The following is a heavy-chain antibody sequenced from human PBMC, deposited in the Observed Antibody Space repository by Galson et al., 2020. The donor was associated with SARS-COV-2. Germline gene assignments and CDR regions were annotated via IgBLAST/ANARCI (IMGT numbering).Heavy chain of an antibody. CDR1: GFTFSSYW. V-gene: IGHV3-74*01. CDR2: INSDGSST. J-gene: IGHJ4*02. Sequence: GESLKISCAASGFTFSSYWMHWVRQAPGKGLVWVSRINSDGSSTSYADSVKGRFTISRDNAKNTLYLQMNSLRAEDTAVYYCARIYCSGGYCYSDYFDYWGQGTLVTVSS. CDR3: ARIYCSGGYCYSDYFDY. D-gene: IGHD2-15*01.